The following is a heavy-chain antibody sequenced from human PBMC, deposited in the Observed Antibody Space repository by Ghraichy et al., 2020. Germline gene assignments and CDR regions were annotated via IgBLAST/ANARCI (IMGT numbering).Heavy chain of an antibody. V-gene: IGHV3-30*04. CDR3: ARDRDCSGGSCARDYYYYYGMDV. Sequence: GGSLRLSCAASGFTFSSYAMQWVRQAPGKGLEWVAVISYDGSNKYYADSVKGRFTISRDNSKNTLYLQMNSLRAEDTAVYYCARDRDCSGGSCARDYYYYYGMDVWGQGTTVTVSS. D-gene: IGHD2-15*01. CDR2: ISYDGSNK. J-gene: IGHJ6*02. CDR1: GFTFSSYA.